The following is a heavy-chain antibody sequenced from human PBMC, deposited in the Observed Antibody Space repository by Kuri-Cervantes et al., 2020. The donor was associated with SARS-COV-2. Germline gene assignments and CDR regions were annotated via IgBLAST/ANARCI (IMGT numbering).Heavy chain of an antibody. D-gene: IGHD3-10*01. CDR2: IYYSGST. CDR3: ARQGMVRGVVRLYEGYMDV. V-gene: IGHV4-59*08. J-gene: IGHJ6*03. Sequence: SETLSLTCTASGGSISSYYWSWIRQPPGKGLEWIGYIYYSGSTNYNPSLKSRVTISVDTSKNQFSLKLSSVTAADTAVYYCARQGMVRGVVRLYEGYMDVWGKGTTVTVSS. CDR1: GGSISSYY.